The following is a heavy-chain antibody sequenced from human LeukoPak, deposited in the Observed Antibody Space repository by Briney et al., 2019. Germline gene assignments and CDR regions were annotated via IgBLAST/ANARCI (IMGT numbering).Heavy chain of an antibody. CDR1: GGSFSGYY. Sequence: NPSETLSLTCAVYGGSFSGYYWSWIRQPPGKGLEWIGEINHSGSTNYNPSLKSRVTISVDTSKNQFSLKLSSVTAADTAVYYCARSIAARPRCFDYWGQGTLVTVSS. J-gene: IGHJ4*02. D-gene: IGHD6-6*01. CDR2: INHSGST. V-gene: IGHV4-34*01. CDR3: ARSIAARPRCFDY.